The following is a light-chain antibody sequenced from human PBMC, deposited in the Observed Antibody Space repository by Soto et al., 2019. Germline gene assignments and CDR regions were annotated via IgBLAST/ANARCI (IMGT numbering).Light chain of an antibody. CDR2: GAS. CDR1: QSVTTR. J-gene: IGKJ5*01. CDR3: QQYGGSPIT. V-gene: IGKV3-20*01. Sequence: IVLTQSPGALFLSPVERVTLSCRASQSVTTRLAWYQHKPGQAPTLLMSGASNRASGVPVRFSGSGSGTDFTLTITRLEPEDFAMYYCQQYGGSPITFGLGTRLEI.